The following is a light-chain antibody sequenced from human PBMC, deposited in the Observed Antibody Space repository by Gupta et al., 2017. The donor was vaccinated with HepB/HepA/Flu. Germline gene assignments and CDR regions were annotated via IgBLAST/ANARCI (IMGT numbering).Light chain of an antibody. J-gene: IGLJ2*01. V-gene: IGLV3-1*01. CDR2: QDN. CDR1: KLGDKF. Sequence: SSALAQPPSVSVSPGQTANITCPGAKLGDKFASWYQQKPGQSPLLIIYQDNRRRAGIPERFSGFNAENTATLTISGTQAMDEADYYCQAWDSDTAVFGGGTKLTVL. CDR3: QAWDSDTAV.